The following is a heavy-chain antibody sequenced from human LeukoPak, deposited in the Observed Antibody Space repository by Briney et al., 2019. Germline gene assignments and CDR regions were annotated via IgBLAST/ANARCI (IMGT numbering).Heavy chain of an antibody. CDR2: IYYSGST. J-gene: IGHJ6*02. CDR1: GGSISSSSYY. D-gene: IGHD1-1*01. CDR3: ASSTQPGYYGMDV. Sequence: PSETLSLTCTVSGGSISSSSYYWGWSRQPPGKGLEWVGSIYYSGSTYYNPSLKSRVTISVDTSKNQFSLKLSSVTAADTAVYYCASSTQPGYYGMDVWGQGTTVTVSS. V-gene: IGHV4-39*01.